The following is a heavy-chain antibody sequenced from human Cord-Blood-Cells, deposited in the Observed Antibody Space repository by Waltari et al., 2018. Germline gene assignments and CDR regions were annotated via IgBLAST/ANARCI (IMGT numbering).Heavy chain of an antibody. V-gene: IGHV1-2*02. J-gene: IGHJ6*02. CDR3: VRVVRGPYYYYGMDV. CDR2: INPNRGGT. D-gene: IGHD3-10*01. Sequence: QVQLVQSGAEVKKPGASVKVSCQASGYTFTGHYMHWVRQAPGQGLEWMGWINPNRGGTNYAQKFQGRVTMTRDTSISTAYMELSRLRSDDTAVYYCVRVVRGPYYYYGMDVWGQGTTVTVSS. CDR1: GYTFTGHY.